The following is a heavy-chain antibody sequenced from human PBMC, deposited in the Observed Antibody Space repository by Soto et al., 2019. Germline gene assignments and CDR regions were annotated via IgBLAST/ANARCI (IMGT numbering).Heavy chain of an antibody. J-gene: IGHJ5*01. CDR2: IYKSTTT. CDR1: GDSISTVDYF. Sequence: PSETLSLTCSVSGDSISTVDYFWAWIRQPPGQALEYIGYIYKSTTTYYNPSFESRVAISLDTSKSRFSLTLTSVTAADPAVYFCARGRYCRAGRCFPNWFESWGQRTLVTVAS. V-gene: IGHV4-30-4*01. D-gene: IGHD2-15*01. CDR3: ARGRYCRAGRCFPNWFES.